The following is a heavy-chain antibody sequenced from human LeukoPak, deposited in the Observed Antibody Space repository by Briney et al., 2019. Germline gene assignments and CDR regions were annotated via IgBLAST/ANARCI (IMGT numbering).Heavy chain of an antibody. J-gene: IGHJ4*02. V-gene: IGHV1-2*02. D-gene: IGHD6-6*01. Sequence: ASVKVSCKASGYTFTGYYMHWVRQAPGQGLEWMGWINPNSGGTNYAQKFQGRVTMTRDTSISTAYMELSRLGSDDTAVYYCARDEEQLGFGFDYWGQGTLVTVSS. CDR3: ARDEEQLGFGFDY. CDR1: GYTFTGYY. CDR2: INPNSGGT.